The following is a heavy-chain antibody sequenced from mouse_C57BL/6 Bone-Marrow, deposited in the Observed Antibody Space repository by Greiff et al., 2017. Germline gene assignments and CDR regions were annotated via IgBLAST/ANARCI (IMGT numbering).Heavy chain of an antibody. J-gene: IGHJ4*01. CDR2: IYPGSGST. CDR3: ARGGTPFYAMDY. D-gene: IGHD2-14*01. V-gene: IGHV1-55*01. Sequence: QVQLKQPGAELVKPGASVKMSCKASGYTFTSYWITWVKQRPGQGLEWIGDIYPGSGSTNYNEKFKSKATLTVDTSSSTAYMQLSGLTSEDSAVYYCARGGTPFYAMDYWGQGTSVTVSS. CDR1: GYTFTSYW.